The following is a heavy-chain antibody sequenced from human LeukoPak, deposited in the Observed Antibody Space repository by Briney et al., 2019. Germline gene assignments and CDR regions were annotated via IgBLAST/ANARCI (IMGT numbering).Heavy chain of an antibody. V-gene: IGHV4-39*07. CDR3: ARGGFSHYYGSASHDY. J-gene: IGHJ4*02. Sequence: SETLSLTCTVSGGSISSSSYYWGWIRQPPGKGLEWIGSIYYSGSTYYNPSLKSRVTISVDTSKNQFSLKVSSVTAADTAVYYCARGGFSHYYGSASHDYWGQGTLVTVSS. CDR1: GGSISSSSYY. D-gene: IGHD3-10*01. CDR2: IYYSGST.